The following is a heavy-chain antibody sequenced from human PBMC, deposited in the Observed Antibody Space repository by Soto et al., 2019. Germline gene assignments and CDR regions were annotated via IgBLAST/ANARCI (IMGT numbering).Heavy chain of an antibody. CDR1: GGSISSSSYY. V-gene: IGHV4-39*01. D-gene: IGHD2-15*01. J-gene: IGHJ4*02. CDR2: IYYSGST. Sequence: QLQLQESGPGLVKPSETLSLTCTVSGGSISSSSYYWGWIRQPPGKGLEWIGSIYYSGSTYYNPSLKSRVTISVDTSKNQFSLKLSSVTAADTAVDHCARHTPAISISDHWGQGTLVTVSS. CDR3: ARHTPAISISDH.